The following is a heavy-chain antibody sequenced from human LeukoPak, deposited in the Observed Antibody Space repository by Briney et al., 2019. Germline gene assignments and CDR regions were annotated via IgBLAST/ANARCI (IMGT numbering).Heavy chain of an antibody. D-gene: IGHD1-7*01. Sequence: PSETLSLTCAVYGGSFSGYYWSWIRQPPGKGLEWIGEINHSGSTNYNPSLKSRVTISVDTSKNQFSLKLSSVTAADTAVYYCARDLESSNYAEFDYWGQGTLVTVSS. V-gene: IGHV4-34*01. CDR3: ARDLESSNYAEFDY. CDR2: INHSGST. J-gene: IGHJ4*02. CDR1: GGSFSGYY.